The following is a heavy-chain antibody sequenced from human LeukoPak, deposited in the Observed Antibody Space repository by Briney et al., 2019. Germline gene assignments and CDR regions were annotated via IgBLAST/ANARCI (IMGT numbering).Heavy chain of an antibody. CDR2: IYYSGST. V-gene: IGHV4-39*07. CDR1: GGSISSGSSY. Sequence: PSETLSLTCTVSGGSISSGSSYWGWIRQPPGKGLEWIGNIYYSGSTYDSPSLTSRVTISVDTSKNQFSLKLSSVTAADTAVYYCAREGDSSGYYLDYWGQGTLVTVSS. CDR3: AREGDSSGYYLDY. D-gene: IGHD3-22*01. J-gene: IGHJ4*02.